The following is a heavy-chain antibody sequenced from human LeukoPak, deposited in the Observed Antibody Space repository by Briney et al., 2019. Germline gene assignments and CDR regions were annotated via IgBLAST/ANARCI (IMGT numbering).Heavy chain of an antibody. D-gene: IGHD1-26*01. CDR2: IVVGSGNT. V-gene: IGHV1-58*02. J-gene: IGHJ3*02. Sequence: SVKVSCKASGFTFTSSAMQWVRQARGQRLEWIGWIVVGSGNTNYAQKFQERVTITRDMSTSTAYMELSSLRSEDTAVYYCARDRDIVGATLDAFDIWGQGTMVTVSS. CDR3: ARDRDIVGATLDAFDI. CDR1: GFTFTSSA.